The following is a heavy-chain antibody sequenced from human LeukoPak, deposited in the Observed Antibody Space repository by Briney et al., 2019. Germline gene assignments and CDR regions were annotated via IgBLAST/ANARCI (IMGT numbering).Heavy chain of an antibody. Sequence: SETLSPTCIVPGGSISSSSYYWAWIRQSPGKGLEWIGTFSSGGSAYYNPSLTSRVSISKDTSDNQFSLRLYSVTAADTAVYYCARKQTGTMYDVWGQGTQVTVSS. J-gene: IGHJ4*02. CDR1: GGSISSSSYY. CDR3: ARKQTGTMYDV. D-gene: IGHD1-7*01. V-gene: IGHV4-39*07. CDR2: FSSGGSA.